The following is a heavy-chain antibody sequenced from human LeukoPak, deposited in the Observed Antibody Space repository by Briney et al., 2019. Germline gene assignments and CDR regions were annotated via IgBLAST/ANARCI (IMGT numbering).Heavy chain of an antibody. CDR3: ARDPIAVTGTGVLGFDY. V-gene: IGHV1-2*02. J-gene: IGHJ4*02. Sequence: ASVKVSCKASGYTFNTYGITWVRQAPGQGLEWMGWINPNSGGTNYAQKFQGRVTVTMDTSISTAYVELSSLRSDDTAVYYCARDPIAVTGTGVLGFDYWGQGTLVTVSS. CDR2: INPNSGGT. D-gene: IGHD6-19*01. CDR1: GYTFNTYG.